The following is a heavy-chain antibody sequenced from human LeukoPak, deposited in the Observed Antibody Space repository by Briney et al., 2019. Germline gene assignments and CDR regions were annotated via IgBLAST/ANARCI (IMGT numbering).Heavy chain of an antibody. CDR1: GFSFSRYW. D-gene: IGHD3-10*01. Sequence: PGGSLRLSCAASGFSFSRYWMNWVCQAPGKGLEWVANIKGDGNEKNYLDSVKGRFSISRDNARNSLYLQMDSLRAEDTAVYYCAKEGAYPIITYDSWGQGALVSVSS. CDR3: AKEGAYPIITYDS. V-gene: IGHV3-7*01. J-gene: IGHJ5*01. CDR2: IKGDGNEK.